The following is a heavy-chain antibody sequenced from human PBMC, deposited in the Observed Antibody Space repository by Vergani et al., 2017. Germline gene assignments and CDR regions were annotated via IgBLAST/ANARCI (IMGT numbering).Heavy chain of an antibody. CDR2: ISAYNGNT. Sequence: QVQLVQSGAEVKKPEASVKVSCKASGYTFTSYGISWVRQAPGQGLEWMGWISAYNGNTNYAQKLQGRVTMTTDTSTSTAYMELRSLRSGDTAVYYWAGQRIAVAVVEYYYGMDVWGQGTTVTVSS. V-gene: IGHV1-18*01. D-gene: IGHD6-19*01. CDR3: AGQRIAVAVVEYYYGMDV. CDR1: GYTFTSYG. J-gene: IGHJ6*02.